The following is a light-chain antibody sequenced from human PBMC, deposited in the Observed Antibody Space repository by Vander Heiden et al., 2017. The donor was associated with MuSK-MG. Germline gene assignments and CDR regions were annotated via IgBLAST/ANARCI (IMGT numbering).Light chain of an antibody. Sequence: QSVLTQPPSASGTPGQRVTISCSGSSSNIGSNTVDWYQQLPGTAPKLLIYRNNQRPSGVPDRFSDSKSGTSASLAISGLQSEDEADYYCASWDDSLNGLIFGGGTKLTVL. CDR1: SSNIGSNT. J-gene: IGLJ2*01. V-gene: IGLV1-44*01. CDR2: RNN. CDR3: ASWDDSLNGLI.